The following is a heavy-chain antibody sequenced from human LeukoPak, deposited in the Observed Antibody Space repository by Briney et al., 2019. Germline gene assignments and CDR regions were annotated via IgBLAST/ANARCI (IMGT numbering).Heavy chain of an antibody. Sequence: ASVKVSCKASGYTFTGYFVHWVRQAPGQGLEWMGWISAYSGNTNYAHKLQGRVTLTTDTSTSTAYMELRSLRSDDTAVYYCARGNYDSSGYWNWYFDLWGRGTLVTVSS. CDR2: ISAYSGNT. CDR1: GYTFTGYF. V-gene: IGHV1-18*04. D-gene: IGHD3-22*01. J-gene: IGHJ2*01. CDR3: ARGNYDSSGYWNWYFDL.